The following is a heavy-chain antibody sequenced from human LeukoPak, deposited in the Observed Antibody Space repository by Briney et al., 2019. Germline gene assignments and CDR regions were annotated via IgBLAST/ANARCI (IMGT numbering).Heavy chain of an antibody. Sequence: PGGSLRLSCAASGFTFSSYWMHWVRQAPGKGLVWVPRINSDGSSTSYADSVKGRFTISKDNAKNTLYLQMNSLRAEDTAVYYCARWATVVTYGMDVWGQGTTVTVSS. V-gene: IGHV3-74*01. CDR3: ARWATVVTYGMDV. J-gene: IGHJ6*02. CDR1: GFTFSSYW. CDR2: INSDGSST. D-gene: IGHD4-23*01.